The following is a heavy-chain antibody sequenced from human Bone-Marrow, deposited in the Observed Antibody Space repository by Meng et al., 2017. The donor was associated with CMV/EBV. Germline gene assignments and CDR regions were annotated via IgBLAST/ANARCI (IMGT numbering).Heavy chain of an antibody. CDR2: ISYDGNNK. CDR3: ARDLSGGGMDY. CDR1: GSTFSGSA. V-gene: IGHV3-30-3*01. D-gene: IGHD3-16*01. J-gene: IGHJ4*02. Sequence: GESLKISCAASGSTFSGSAMHWVRQAPGKGLEWVAVISYDGNNKYYTDSVKGRFTISRDNSKNTLYLQMDTLRPEDTAVYYCARDLSGGGMDYWGQGPLVPVSS.